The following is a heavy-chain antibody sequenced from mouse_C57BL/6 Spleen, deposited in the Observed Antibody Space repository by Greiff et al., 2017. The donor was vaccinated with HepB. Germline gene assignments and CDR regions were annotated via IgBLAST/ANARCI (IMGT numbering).Heavy chain of an antibody. CDR1: GFTFSVYG. J-gene: IGHJ2*01. CDR2: ISSGSSTI. V-gene: IGHV5-17*01. Sequence: EVHLVESGGGLVKPGGSLKLSCAASGFTFSVYGMHWVRQAPEKGLEWVAYISSGSSTIYYADTVKGRFTISRDNAKNTLFLQMTSLRSEDTAMYYCARGGQGYFDYWGQGTTLTVSS. CDR3: ARGGQGYFDY. D-gene: IGHD3-3*01.